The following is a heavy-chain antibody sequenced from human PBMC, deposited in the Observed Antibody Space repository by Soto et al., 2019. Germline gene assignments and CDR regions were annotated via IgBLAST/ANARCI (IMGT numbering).Heavy chain of an antibody. D-gene: IGHD4-4*01. Sequence: QVQLVQSGAEVKKPGASVKVSCKASGYTFTSYYMHWVRLAPGQGLEWMGIINPDGGGTSYAQQFPGRVIMTRATSTSTVYMEMSSLRSEDTAVYYCAVGGNYLSMDVWGQGTTVTVSS. V-gene: IGHV1-46*01. J-gene: IGHJ6*02. CDR3: AVGGNYLSMDV. CDR1: GYTFTSYY. CDR2: INPDGGGT.